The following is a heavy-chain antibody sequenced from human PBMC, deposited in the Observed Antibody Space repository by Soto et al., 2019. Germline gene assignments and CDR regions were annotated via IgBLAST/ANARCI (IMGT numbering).Heavy chain of an antibody. D-gene: IGHD6-19*01. Sequence: QVQLVQSGAEVKKPGASVKVSCKASGYTFTSYAMHWVRQAPGQRLEWMGWINAGNGNTKYSQKFQGRVTITRDTSASTAYMELSSLRSEDTAVYYCARFGIAVAGPYFYYYYMDVWGKGTTVTVSS. J-gene: IGHJ6*03. CDR1: GYTFTSYA. V-gene: IGHV1-3*01. CDR2: INAGNGNT. CDR3: ARFGIAVAGPYFYYYYMDV.